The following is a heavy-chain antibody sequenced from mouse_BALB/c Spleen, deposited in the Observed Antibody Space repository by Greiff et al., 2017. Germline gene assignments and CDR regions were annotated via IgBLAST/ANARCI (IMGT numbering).Heavy chain of an antibody. Sequence: EVKLVESGPSLVKPSQTLSLTCSVTGDSITSGYWNWIRKFPGNKLEYMGYISYSGSTYYNPSLKSRISITRDTSKNQYYLQLNSVTTEDTATYYCARRSTMTLYAMDYWGQGTSVTVSS. CDR3: ARRSTMTLYAMDY. CDR2: ISYSGST. CDR1: GDSITSGY. D-gene: IGHD2-4*01. V-gene: IGHV3-8*02. J-gene: IGHJ4*01.